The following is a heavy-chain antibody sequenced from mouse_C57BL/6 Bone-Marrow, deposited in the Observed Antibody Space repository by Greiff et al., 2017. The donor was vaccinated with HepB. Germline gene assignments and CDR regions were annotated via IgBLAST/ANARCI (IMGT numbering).Heavy chain of an antibody. Sequence: VQLKQSGPELVKPGASVKIPCKASGYTFTDYNMDWVKQSHGKSLEWIGDINPNNGGTIYNQKFKGKATLTVDKSSSTAYMELRSLTSEDTAVYYCARRGLRRGWYFDVWGTGTTVTVSS. V-gene: IGHV1-18*01. CDR2: INPNNGGT. J-gene: IGHJ1*03. CDR3: ARRGLRRGWYFDV. D-gene: IGHD2-2*01. CDR1: GYTFTDYN.